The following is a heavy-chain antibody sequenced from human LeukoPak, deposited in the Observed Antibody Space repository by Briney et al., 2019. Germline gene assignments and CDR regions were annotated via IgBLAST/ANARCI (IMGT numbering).Heavy chain of an antibody. CDR1: GFTFSTYG. V-gene: IGHV3-30*18. CDR3: AKGDYSNYVRSYFDY. J-gene: IGHJ4*02. CDR2: ISYDGSNK. D-gene: IGHD4-11*01. Sequence: KPGGSLRLSCAASGFTFSTYGMHWVRQAPGKGLEWVAVISYDGSNKYYADSVKGRFTISRDNSKNTLHLQMNNLRAEDTAVYYCAKGDYSNYVRSYFDYWGQGTLVTVSS.